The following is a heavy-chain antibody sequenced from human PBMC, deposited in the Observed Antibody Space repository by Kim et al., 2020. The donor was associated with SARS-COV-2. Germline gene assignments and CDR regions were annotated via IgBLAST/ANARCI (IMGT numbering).Heavy chain of an antibody. CDR3: AREDRQEGDYDFWSGYYMDWFDP. V-gene: IGHV6-1*01. CDR2: TYYRSKWYN. CDR1: GDSVSSNSAA. J-gene: IGHJ5*02. Sequence: SQTLSFTCAISGDSVSSNSAAWNWIRQSPSRGLEWLGRTYYRSKWYNDYAVSVKSRITINPDTSKNQFSLQLNSVTPEDTAVYYCAREDRQEGDYDFWSGYYMDWFDPWGQGTLVTVSS. D-gene: IGHD3-3*01.